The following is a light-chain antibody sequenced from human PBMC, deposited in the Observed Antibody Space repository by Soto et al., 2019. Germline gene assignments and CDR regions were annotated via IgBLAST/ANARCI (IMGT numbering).Light chain of an antibody. CDR2: GAS. J-gene: IGKJ4*01. CDR3: QQYGSSPS. Sequence: EIVLTQSPGTLSLSPEERATLSCRASQSVSSSSLAWYQQKPVQAPRLLIYGASTRATGIPDRFSGSESGTDFTLIISRLEPEDFAVYYCQQYGSSPSFGGGTKVEIK. V-gene: IGKV3-20*01. CDR1: QSVSSSS.